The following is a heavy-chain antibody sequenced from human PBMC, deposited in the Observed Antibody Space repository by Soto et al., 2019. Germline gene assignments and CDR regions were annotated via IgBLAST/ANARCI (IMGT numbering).Heavy chain of an antibody. Sequence: QVQLQESGPGLVKPSQTLSLTCTVSGGSISSGGYYWYWIRQHPGKGLEWIGYIYYSGTTYYNPSLRGRVTISVDPSQNQFSLKLSSVPAADTAVYYCAASCVACGGFNYYGMDVWGQGTTVTVSS. V-gene: IGHV4-31*03. CDR1: GGSISSGGYY. CDR3: AASCVACGGFNYYGMDV. CDR2: IYYSGTT. D-gene: IGHD2-21*01. J-gene: IGHJ6*02.